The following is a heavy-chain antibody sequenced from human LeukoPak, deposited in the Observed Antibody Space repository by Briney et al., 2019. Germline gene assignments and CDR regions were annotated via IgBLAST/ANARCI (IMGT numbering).Heavy chain of an antibody. Sequence: PSETLSLTCTVSGGSISSYYWSWIRQPAGKGLEWIGRIYSSGSTTYNPSLKSRVTMSVDTSKNQFSLKLNSVTAADTAVYYCARDYCTSTTCPNWFDPWGQGTLVTVSS. J-gene: IGHJ5*02. V-gene: IGHV4-4*07. CDR2: IYSSGST. CDR1: GGSISSYY. CDR3: ARDYCTSTTCPNWFDP. D-gene: IGHD2-2*01.